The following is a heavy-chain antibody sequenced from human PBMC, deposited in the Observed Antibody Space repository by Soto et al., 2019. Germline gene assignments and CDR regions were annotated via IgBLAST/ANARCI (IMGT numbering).Heavy chain of an antibody. CDR3: GSVGYCSSTNCLFYYYHYGMDV. J-gene: IGHJ6*02. D-gene: IGHD2-2*03. V-gene: IGHV1-69*13. Sequence: SVKVSCKASGGTFSSHAISWVRQAPGRGLEWMGGIIPIFGTTNYAQNFRARVTITADESTSTAYMELSSHTSEDTAVYYCGSVGYCSSTNCLFYYYHYGMDVWGQGTTVTVSS. CDR1: GGTFSSHA. CDR2: IIPIFGTT.